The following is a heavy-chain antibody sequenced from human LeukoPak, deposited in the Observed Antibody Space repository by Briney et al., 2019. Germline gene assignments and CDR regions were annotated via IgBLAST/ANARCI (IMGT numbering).Heavy chain of an antibody. CDR3: ARRRGYCSSTSCYFFAFDI. V-gene: IGHV4-38-2*02. CDR2: INHSGST. CDR1: GYSISSAYY. Sequence: SETLSLTCTVSGYSISSAYYWGWIRQPPGKGLEWIGEINHSGSTNYNPSLKSRVTISVDTSKNQFSLKLSSVTAADTAVYYCARRRGYCSSTSCYFFAFDIWGQGTMVTVSS. D-gene: IGHD2-2*01. J-gene: IGHJ3*02.